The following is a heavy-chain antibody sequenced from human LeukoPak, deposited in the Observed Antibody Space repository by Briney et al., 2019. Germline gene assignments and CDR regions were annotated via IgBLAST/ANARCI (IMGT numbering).Heavy chain of an antibody. D-gene: IGHD5-18*01. V-gene: IGHV3-49*03. CDR1: GFTFGDYF. Sequence: PGRSLRLSCTASGFTFGDYFMNWFRQAPGKGLEWVGFIRSQARGGTTEYAASVKGRFTISRDDSKSIAYLQMDSLKTDDTALYYCIRHRHSFNWFDPWGQGTLVTVSS. J-gene: IGHJ5*02. CDR3: IRHRHSFNWFDP. CDR2: IRSQARGGTT.